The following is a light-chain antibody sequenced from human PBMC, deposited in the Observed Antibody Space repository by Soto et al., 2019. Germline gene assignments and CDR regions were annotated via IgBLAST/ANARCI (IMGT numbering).Light chain of an antibody. V-gene: IGLV1-40*01. Sequence: QSVLTQPPSVSGAPGQRVTISCTGSNSNIGAGYDVHWYQQLPGTAPKLLIYGNSNRPSGVPDRFSGSKSGTSASLAITGLQAEDDADYYCQSYDSSLSAPYVFGTGTKVTVL. J-gene: IGLJ1*01. CDR2: GNS. CDR3: QSYDSSLSAPYV. CDR1: NSNIGAGYD.